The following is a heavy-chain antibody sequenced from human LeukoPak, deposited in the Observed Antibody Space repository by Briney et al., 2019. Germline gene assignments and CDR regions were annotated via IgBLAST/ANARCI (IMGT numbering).Heavy chain of an antibody. D-gene: IGHD3-10*01. Sequence: ASVKVSCNASGYTFTTSDINWVRQAPGQGLQWMGWMNPNSGNAVYAQKFQGRVTMTRSTSINTAYMELSSLRSEDTAVYYCARGSSRSFDIWGLGTMVTVSS. CDR3: ARGSSRSFDI. V-gene: IGHV1-8*01. CDR1: GYTFTTSD. CDR2: MNPNSGNA. J-gene: IGHJ3*02.